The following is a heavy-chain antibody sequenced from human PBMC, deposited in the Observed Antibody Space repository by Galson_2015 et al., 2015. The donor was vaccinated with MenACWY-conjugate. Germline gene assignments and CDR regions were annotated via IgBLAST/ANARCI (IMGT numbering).Heavy chain of an antibody. J-gene: IGHJ4*02. D-gene: IGHD3-10*01. V-gene: IGHV4-59*01. Sequence: SETLSLTCTVSGGSISSYYWSWIRQPPGKGLEWIGYIYYSGSTNYNPSLKSRVTISVDTSKNQFSLKLSSVTAADTAVYYCARTYYYGSGSYQSLSYVDYWGQGTLVTVSS. CDR2: IYYSGST. CDR3: ARTYYYGSGSYQSLSYVDY. CDR1: GGSISSYY.